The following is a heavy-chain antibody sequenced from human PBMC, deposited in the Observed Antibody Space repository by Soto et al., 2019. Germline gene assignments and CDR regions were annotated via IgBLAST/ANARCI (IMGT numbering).Heavy chain of an antibody. CDR2: IIPIFGTE. V-gene: IGHV1-69*01. CDR3: ARVVVRGVITSNFDY. J-gene: IGHJ4*02. CDR1: GGTFSSYA. Sequence: QVQLVQSGAEVKKPGSSVKVSCKASGGTFSSYAISWVRQAPGHGLEWMGGIIPIFGTENYAQKFQGRVTLTADESTSTAYMELSSLRSEDTAVYYFARVVVRGVITSNFDYWGQGTLVTVSS. D-gene: IGHD3-10*01.